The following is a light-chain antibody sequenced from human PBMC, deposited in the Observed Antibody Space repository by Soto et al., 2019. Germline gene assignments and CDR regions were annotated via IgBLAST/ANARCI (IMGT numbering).Light chain of an antibody. Sequence: QSALTQPASVSGSPGQSITISCTGTSSDVGGYNYVSWYQQHPGKAPKLMIYDVGNWPSGVSNRFSGSKSGNTASLTISGLQAEDEADYYCSSYTSSSTVVFGGGTQLTVL. CDR2: DVG. J-gene: IGLJ2*01. V-gene: IGLV2-14*01. CDR3: SSYTSSSTVV. CDR1: SSDVGGYNY.